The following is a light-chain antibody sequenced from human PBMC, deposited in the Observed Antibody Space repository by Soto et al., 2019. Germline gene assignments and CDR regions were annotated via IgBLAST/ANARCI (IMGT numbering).Light chain of an antibody. CDR2: DDR. CDR3: QVWDSITDHYV. Sequence: SYELTQPPSMSVAPGQTARVTCGGYNIGSKSVHWYQQRPGQAPVLVVYDDRDRPSGIPERFSGSNSGNTATLTISRVEAEDEADYYCQVWDSITDHYVFGTGTKLTVL. J-gene: IGLJ1*01. CDR1: NIGSKS. V-gene: IGLV3-21*02.